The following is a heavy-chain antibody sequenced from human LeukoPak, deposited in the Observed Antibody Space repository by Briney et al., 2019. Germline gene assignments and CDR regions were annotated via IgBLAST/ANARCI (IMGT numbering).Heavy chain of an antibody. V-gene: IGHV3-7*03. CDR1: GFTFSSYG. D-gene: IGHD4-17*01. CDR2: INQDGSET. Sequence: PGGSLRLSCAASGFTFSSYGMHWVRQAPGKGLEWVANINQDGSETYYVDSMKGRFTISRDNAKNSLYLQMNSLRAEDTAVYYCAREGPYGDYLNYWGQGTLVTVSS. J-gene: IGHJ4*02. CDR3: AREGPYGDYLNY.